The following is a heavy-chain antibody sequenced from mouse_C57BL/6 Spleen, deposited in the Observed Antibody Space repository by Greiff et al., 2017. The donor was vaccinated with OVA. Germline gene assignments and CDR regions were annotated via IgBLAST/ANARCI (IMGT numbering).Heavy chain of an antibody. CDR1: GYTFTSYW. Sequence: QVQLQQPGAELVKPGASVKLSCMASGYTFTSYWMHWVKQRPGQGLEWIGMIHPNSGSTNYHEKFKSKATLTVDKSSSTAYMQLSSLTSEDAAVYYCARGPSTMDDWGQGTTLTVSS. CDR3: ARGPSTMDD. J-gene: IGHJ2*01. D-gene: IGHD2-1*01. CDR2: IHPNSGST. V-gene: IGHV1-64*01.